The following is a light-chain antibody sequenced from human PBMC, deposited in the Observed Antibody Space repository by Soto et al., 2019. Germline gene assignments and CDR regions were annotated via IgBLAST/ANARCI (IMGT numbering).Light chain of an antibody. CDR2: DAS. CDR3: QQYDNLPIT. V-gene: IGKV1-33*01. J-gene: IGKJ5*01. CDR1: QDISNY. Sequence: DIQMTQSPSSLSASVGDRVTITCQASQDISNYLNWYQQKPGKAPKLLIYDASNLETGVPSRFSGSASRTDFTFTISSLQPEDIATYYCQQYDNLPITFGQGTRLEIK.